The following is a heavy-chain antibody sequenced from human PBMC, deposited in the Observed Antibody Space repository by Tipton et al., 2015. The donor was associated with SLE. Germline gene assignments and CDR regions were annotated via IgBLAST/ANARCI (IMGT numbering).Heavy chain of an antibody. V-gene: IGHV3-11*01. J-gene: IGHJ5*02. CDR1: GFTFSDYY. Sequence: SLRLSCAASGFTFSDYYMSWIRQAPGKGLEWVSYISSSGSTIYYADSVKGRFTISRDNAKNSLYLQMNSLRAEDTALYHCAREITVTTSWFDPWGQGTLVTVSS. CDR2: ISSSGSTI. CDR3: AREITVTTSWFDP. D-gene: IGHD4-17*01.